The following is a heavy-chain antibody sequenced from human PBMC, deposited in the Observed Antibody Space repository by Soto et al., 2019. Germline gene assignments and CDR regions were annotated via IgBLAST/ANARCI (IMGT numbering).Heavy chain of an antibody. J-gene: IGHJ5*02. Sequence: EVQLVQSGGGLVQPGGSLRLSCAASGFSFSSSPMSWVRQVPGKGLEWISAIRDDGSSVYYVQSVKGRFTISRDNSKNTSSRRMKNRRVEDRDIYYWVRDSYTMSAFWSAFSSAWGQGAQVIFSP. CDR3: VRDSYTMSAFWSAFSSA. V-gene: IGHV3-23*02. CDR1: GFSFSSSP. D-gene: IGHD3-3*01. CDR2: IRDDGSSV.